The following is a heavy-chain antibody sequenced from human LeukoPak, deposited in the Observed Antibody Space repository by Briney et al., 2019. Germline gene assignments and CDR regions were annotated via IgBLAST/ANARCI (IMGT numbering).Heavy chain of an antibody. Sequence: GGSLGLSCAASVFTFSSYAMSWVRQAPGKGLEWVSAISGSGGSTYYADPVKGRFTISRDNSKNTLYLQMNSLRAEDTAIYYCAKERNRSTSCYYYWGQGTLVTVSS. D-gene: IGHD2-2*01. CDR1: VFTFSSYA. CDR3: AKERNRSTSCYYY. V-gene: IGHV3-23*01. J-gene: IGHJ4*02. CDR2: ISGSGGST.